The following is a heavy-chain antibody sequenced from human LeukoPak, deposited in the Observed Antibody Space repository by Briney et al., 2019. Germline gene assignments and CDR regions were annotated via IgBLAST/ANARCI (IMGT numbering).Heavy chain of an antibody. Sequence: GGSLRLSCAASGFTFSSYAMSWVRQAPGKGLEWVSAISGSGGSTYYADSVKGRFTISRDNSKNTLYLQMNSQRAEDTAVYYCAKDFPDIVVVTANLSDYFDYWGQGTLVTVSS. CDR3: AKDFPDIVVVTANLSDYFDY. D-gene: IGHD2-21*02. CDR2: ISGSGGST. J-gene: IGHJ4*02. V-gene: IGHV3-23*01. CDR1: GFTFSSYA.